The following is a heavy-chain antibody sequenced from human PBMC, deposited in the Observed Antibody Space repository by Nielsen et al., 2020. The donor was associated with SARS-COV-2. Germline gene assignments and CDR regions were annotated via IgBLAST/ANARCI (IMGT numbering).Heavy chain of an antibody. J-gene: IGHJ5*02. Sequence: SETLSLTCTVSGGSISSSSYYWGWIRQPPGKGLEWIGEINHSGSTNYNPSLKSRVTISVDTSKNQFSLKLSSVTAADTAVYYCARGRIDIVVVPAAMGWFDPWGQGTLVTVSS. D-gene: IGHD2-2*01. CDR1: GGSISSSSYY. V-gene: IGHV4-39*07. CDR2: INHSGST. CDR3: ARGRIDIVVVPAAMGWFDP.